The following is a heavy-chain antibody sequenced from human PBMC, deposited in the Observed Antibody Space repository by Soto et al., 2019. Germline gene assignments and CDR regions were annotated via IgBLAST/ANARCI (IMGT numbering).Heavy chain of an antibody. CDR3: AKGSRVGDYYGSAGFDP. CDR2: ISGTAGST. V-gene: IGHV3-23*01. Sequence: EVQLLESGGGLVQPGGSLRLSCAASGFTFRSYAMNWVRQAPGKGLEWVSVISGTAGSTYYAGSVKGRFTISRDNNKNTLYLEMNSLRVEDTAVYYCAKGSRVGDYYGSAGFDPWGQGTLVTVSS. CDR1: GFTFRSYA. J-gene: IGHJ5*02. D-gene: IGHD3-10*01.